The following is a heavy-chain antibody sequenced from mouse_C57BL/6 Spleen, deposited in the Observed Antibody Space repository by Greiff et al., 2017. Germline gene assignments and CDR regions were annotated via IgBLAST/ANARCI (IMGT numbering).Heavy chain of an antibody. J-gene: IGHJ1*03. Sequence: EVQLVESEGGLVQPGSSMKLSCTASGFTFSDYYMAWVRQVPEKGLEWVANINYDGSSTYYLDSLKSRFIISRDNAKNILYLQMSSLKSEDTATYYCARDQSWGSGRYFDVWGTGTTVTVSS. CDR3: ARDQSWGSGRYFDV. D-gene: IGHD1-3*01. CDR2: INYDGSST. V-gene: IGHV5-16*01. CDR1: GFTFSDYY.